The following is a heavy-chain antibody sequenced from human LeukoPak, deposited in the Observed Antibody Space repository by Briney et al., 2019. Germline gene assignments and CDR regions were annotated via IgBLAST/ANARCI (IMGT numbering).Heavy chain of an antibody. CDR2: LYPGDSDT. V-gene: IGHV5-51*01. J-gene: IGHJ4*02. Sequence: GESLKISCKGSGYSFSNYWIAWVRQMPGKGLEWMGILYPGDSDTRYSPSFQGQVTISADKSISTAYLQWSSLKASDTAMYYCARGAVPGLLPFDYWGQGTLVTVSS. D-gene: IGHD6-19*01. CDR3: ARGAVPGLLPFDY. CDR1: GYSFSNYW.